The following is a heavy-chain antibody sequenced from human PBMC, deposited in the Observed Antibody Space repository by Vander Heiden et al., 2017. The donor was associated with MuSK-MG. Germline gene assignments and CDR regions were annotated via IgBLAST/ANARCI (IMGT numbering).Heavy chain of an antibody. CDR1: GFTFSSYG. CDR2: IWYDGSNK. D-gene: IGHD3-3*01. V-gene: IGHV3-33*01. CDR3: ARDADFWSCYYSVGYAYDI. J-gene: IGHJ3*02. Sequence: QVQLVESGGGVVQPGRSLRLSCAASGFTFSSYGMAWVRQAPGKGLEGGAVIWYDGSNKYYADSGKGRGTIPRDNSKNTLFLQMNSLRAQETAVYYCARDADFWSCYYSVGYAYDIWGQGPMVTVSS.